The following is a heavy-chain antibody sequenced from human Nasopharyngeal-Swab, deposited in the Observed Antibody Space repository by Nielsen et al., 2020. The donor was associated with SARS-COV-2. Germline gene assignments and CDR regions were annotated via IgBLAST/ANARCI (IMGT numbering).Heavy chain of an antibody. CDR2: INHSGST. J-gene: IGHJ3*02. D-gene: IGHD2-21*02. V-gene: IGHV4-34*01. Sequence: RRALGKGLEWIGEINHSGSTNYNPSLKSRVTISVAPSKTQFSLKLSSVPAADTAVYYCARSCRVVTAIRFAFDIWGQGTMVTVSS. CDR3: ARSCRVVTAIRFAFDI.